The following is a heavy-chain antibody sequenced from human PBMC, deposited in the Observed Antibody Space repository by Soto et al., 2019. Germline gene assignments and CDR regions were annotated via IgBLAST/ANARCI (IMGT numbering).Heavy chain of an antibody. Sequence: EVHLVESGGGFVKPGGSLRLSCAAFDFTFSHAWMDWVRQAPGKGLEWVGRIKSKVDCETTNYAAPVEGRFTISRDDSKNTLYLQMNNLKTEDTAVYYCARRIAVAGSYYFDYWGQGTLVTVSS. D-gene: IGHD6-19*01. J-gene: IGHJ4*02. CDR1: DFTFSHAW. CDR2: IKSKVDCETT. V-gene: IGHV3-15*07. CDR3: ARRIAVAGSYYFDY.